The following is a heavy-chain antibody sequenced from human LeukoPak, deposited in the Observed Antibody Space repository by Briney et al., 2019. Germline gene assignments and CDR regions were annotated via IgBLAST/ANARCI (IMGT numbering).Heavy chain of an antibody. Sequence: GGSLRLSCAASGFTFSSYAMHWVRQAPGKGLEWVAVISYDGSNKYYADSVKGRFTISRDNSKNTLYLQMNSLRAEDTAVYYCARDFSRGSSDDYWGQGTLVTVSS. CDR2: ISYDGSNK. CDR1: GFTFSSYA. J-gene: IGHJ4*02. D-gene: IGHD2-2*01. CDR3: ARDFSRGSSDDY. V-gene: IGHV3-30-3*01.